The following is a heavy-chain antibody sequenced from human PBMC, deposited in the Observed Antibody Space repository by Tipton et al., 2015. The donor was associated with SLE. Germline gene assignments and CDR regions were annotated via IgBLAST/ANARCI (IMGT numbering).Heavy chain of an antibody. CDR2: INHSGST. J-gene: IGHJ4*02. V-gene: IGHV4-34*01. D-gene: IGHD6-13*01. CDR1: GGSFSGYY. Sequence: TLSLTCAVYGGSFSGYYWSWIRQPPGKGLEWIGEINHSGSTNYNPSLKSRVTISVDTPKNQFSLKLSSVTAADTAVYYCARVAGIAAAGYFDYWGQGTLVTVSS. CDR3: ARVAGIAAAGYFDY.